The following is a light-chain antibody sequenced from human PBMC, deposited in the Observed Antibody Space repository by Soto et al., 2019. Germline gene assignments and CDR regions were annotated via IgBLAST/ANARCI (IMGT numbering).Light chain of an antibody. CDR2: AAS. CDR3: QQYGNSVYT. CDR1: QSVSSSY. Sequence: EIVLTQSPGTLSLSPGERATLSCRASQSVSSSYLAWYQQKPGQTTRLLIYAASSRATGIPDRFSGSGSGTDFTLTISRLEPEDFAVYYCQQYGNSVYTFGQGTKLEIK. V-gene: IGKV3-20*01. J-gene: IGKJ2*01.